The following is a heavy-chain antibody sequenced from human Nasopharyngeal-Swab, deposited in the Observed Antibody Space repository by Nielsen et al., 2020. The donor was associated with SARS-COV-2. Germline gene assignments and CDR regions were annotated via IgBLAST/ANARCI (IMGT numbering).Heavy chain of an antibody. Sequence: GSLSLSCAASGFTFSSYAMSWVRQAPGKGLEWVSAISGSGGSTYYADSVKGRFTISRDNSKNTLYLQMNSLRAEDTAVYYCAKDTPGSSGWYAPFDYWGQGTLVTVSS. CDR2: ISGSGGST. V-gene: IGHV3-23*01. CDR3: AKDTPGSSGWYAPFDY. J-gene: IGHJ4*02. D-gene: IGHD6-19*01. CDR1: GFTFSSYA.